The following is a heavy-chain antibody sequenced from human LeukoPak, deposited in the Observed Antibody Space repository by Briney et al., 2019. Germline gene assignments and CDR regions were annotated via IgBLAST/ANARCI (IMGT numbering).Heavy chain of an antibody. D-gene: IGHD3-10*01. CDR2: ISAYNGNT. CDR1: GYTFTNCG. CDR3: AREGPMVRGDGYFDY. V-gene: IGHV1-18*01. J-gene: IGHJ4*02. Sequence: GASVKVSCKASGYTFTNCGITWVRQAPGQGLEWMGWISAYNGNTNYAQKLQGRVTMTTDTSTSTAYMELRSLRSDDTAVYYCAREGPMVRGDGYFDYWGQGTLVTVSS.